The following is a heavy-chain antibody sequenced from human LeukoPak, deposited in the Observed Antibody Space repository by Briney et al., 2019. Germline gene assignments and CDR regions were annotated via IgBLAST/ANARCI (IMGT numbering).Heavy chain of an antibody. CDR1: GFTFSGSA. Sequence: GGSLRLSCAASGFTFSGSAIHWVRQSSGKGLEWVGHIDKKDKGYATATAYAASVKGRFTISRDDSINTAYLQMKSLKTEDTALYYCTRDSGTYNWFDPWGQGTLVTVSS. D-gene: IGHD1-26*01. V-gene: IGHV3-73*01. J-gene: IGHJ5*02. CDR3: TRDSGTYNWFDP. CDR2: IDKKDKGYATAT.